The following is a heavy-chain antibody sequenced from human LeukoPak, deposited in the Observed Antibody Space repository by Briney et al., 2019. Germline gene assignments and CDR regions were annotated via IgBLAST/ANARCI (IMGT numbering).Heavy chain of an antibody. Sequence: SSETLSLTCTVSGGSISSYYWSWIRQPPGKGLEWIGYIYYSGSTNYNPSLKSRVTISVDTSKNQFSLKLSSVTAADTAVYYCARHYGRDYFDYWGQGTLVTVSS. CDR2: IYYSGST. V-gene: IGHV4-59*01. D-gene: IGHD3-16*01. CDR1: GGSISSYY. J-gene: IGHJ4*02. CDR3: ARHYGRDYFDY.